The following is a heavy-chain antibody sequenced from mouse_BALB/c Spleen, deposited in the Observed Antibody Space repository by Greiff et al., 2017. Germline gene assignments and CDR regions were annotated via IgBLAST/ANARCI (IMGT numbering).Heavy chain of an antibody. D-gene: IGHD2-14*01. J-gene: IGHJ2*01. Sequence: QVQLQQPGAELVKPGASVKLSCKASGYTFTSYWMHWVKQRPGQGLEWIGEIDPSDSYTNYNQKFKGKATLTVDKSSSTAYMQLSSLTSEDSAVYYCARRDYRYGGYYFDYWGQGTTLTVSS. CDR3: ARRDYRYGGYYFDY. CDR1: GYTFTSYW. CDR2: IDPSDSYT. V-gene: IGHV1-69*02.